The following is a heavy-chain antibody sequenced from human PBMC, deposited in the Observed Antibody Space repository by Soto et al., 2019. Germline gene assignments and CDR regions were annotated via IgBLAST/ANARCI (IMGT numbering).Heavy chain of an antibody. V-gene: IGHV4-4*02. CDR3: ARQLERGGLPEGFEY. Sequence: QVQLQESGPGLVEPSGTLSLTCAVSGDSISSSHWWSWLRPSPGKGLEWIGEIFHSGTTKYNPSLERRVTMSVDKSKNQLSLKLNSVTAADTAVYYCARQLERGGLPEGFEYWGQGTLATVSS. J-gene: IGHJ4*02. CDR2: IFHSGTT. D-gene: IGHD1-1*01. CDR1: GDSISSSHW.